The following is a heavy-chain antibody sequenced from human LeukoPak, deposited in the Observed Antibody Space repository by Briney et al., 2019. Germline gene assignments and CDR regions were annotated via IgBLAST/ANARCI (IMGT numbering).Heavy chain of an antibody. CDR1: GFTFSSYA. Sequence: PGGSLRLSCAASGFTFSSYAMHWVRQAPGKGLEWVAVISYDGSNKYYADSVKGRFTISRDNSKNTLYLQMNSLRAEDTAVYYCAREYSYGCFDYWGQGTLVTVSS. J-gene: IGHJ4*02. CDR2: ISYDGSNK. CDR3: AREYSYGCFDY. D-gene: IGHD5-18*01. V-gene: IGHV3-30*04.